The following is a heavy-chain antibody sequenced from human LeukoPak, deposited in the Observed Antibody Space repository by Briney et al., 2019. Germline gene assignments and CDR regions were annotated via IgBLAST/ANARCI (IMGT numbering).Heavy chain of an antibody. D-gene: IGHD2-8*02. J-gene: IGHJ5*02. Sequence: GSSVKVSCKASGGTLSSYAISWVRQAPGQGVEWMGGIIPIFGTANYAQKFQGRVTITADESTSTAYMELSSLRSEDTAVYYCARDHTGWFDPWGQGTLVTVSP. V-gene: IGHV1-69*01. CDR1: GGTLSSYA. CDR3: ARDHTGWFDP. CDR2: IIPIFGTA.